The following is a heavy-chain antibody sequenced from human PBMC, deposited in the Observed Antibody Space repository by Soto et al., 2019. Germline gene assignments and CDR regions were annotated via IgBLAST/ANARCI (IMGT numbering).Heavy chain of an antibody. Sequence: ASVKVSCKASGYTFTGYYMHWVRQAPGQGLEWMGWINPNSGGTNYAQKFQGWVTMTRDTSISTAYMELSRLRSDDTAVYYCARARYCISTSCHRRYYYYGMDVWGQGTTVTVSS. CDR3: ARARYCISTSCHRRYYYYGMDV. CDR2: INPNSGGT. V-gene: IGHV1-2*04. D-gene: IGHD2-2*01. CDR1: GYTFTGYY. J-gene: IGHJ6*02.